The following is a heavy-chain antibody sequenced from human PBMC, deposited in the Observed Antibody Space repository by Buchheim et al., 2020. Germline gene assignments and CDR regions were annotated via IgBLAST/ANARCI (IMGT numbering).Heavy chain of an antibody. D-gene: IGHD3-22*01. CDR3: AKMGSFYYDSSGSHQDY. CDR2: ISGSAGRT. CDR1: GFTFSNYA. V-gene: IGHV3-23*01. Sequence: EVQLLESGGGLVQPGGSLRLSCAASGFTFSNYALSWVRQTPGKGLEWVSGISGSAGRTFNAESVKGRFTISTDNSKKTLYLQMNNLCAEDTAVYYCAKMGSFYYDSSGSHQDYWGQGTL. J-gene: IGHJ4*02.